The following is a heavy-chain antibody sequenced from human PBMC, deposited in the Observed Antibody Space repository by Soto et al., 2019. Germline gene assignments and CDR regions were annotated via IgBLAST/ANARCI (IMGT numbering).Heavy chain of an antibody. CDR2: ISSNGGRT. Sequence: GGSLRLSCAASGFTFSTYAMHWVRQAPGKGLEYVSAISSNGGRTFYADSVQGRFTISRDNSKNTLYLQVGSLRAEDMAVYYCARSIHDFWSGYPQGFFDYWGQGTLVTVSS. CDR1: GFTFSTYA. D-gene: IGHD3-3*01. J-gene: IGHJ4*02. V-gene: IGHV3-64*02. CDR3: ARSIHDFWSGYPQGFFDY.